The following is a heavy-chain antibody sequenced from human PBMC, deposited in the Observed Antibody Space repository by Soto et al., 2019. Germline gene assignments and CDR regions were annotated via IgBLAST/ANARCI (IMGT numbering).Heavy chain of an antibody. V-gene: IGHV4-34*01. CDR1: GGSFSGYY. D-gene: IGHD1-7*01. CDR2: INHSGST. J-gene: IGHJ6*03. CDR3: ARGRITGTTIHSYYMDV. Sequence: SETLSLTCAVYGGSFSGYYWSWIRQPPGKGLEWIGEINHSGSTNYNPSLKSRVTISVDTSKNQFSLKLSSVTAADTAVYYCARGRITGTTIHSYYMDVWGKGTTVTVSS.